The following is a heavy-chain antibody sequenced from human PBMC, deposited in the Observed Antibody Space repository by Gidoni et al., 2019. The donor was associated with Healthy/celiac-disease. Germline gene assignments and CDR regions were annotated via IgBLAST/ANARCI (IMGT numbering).Heavy chain of an antibody. J-gene: IGHJ4*02. CDR3: ARGGYCSGGSCYRKQYYFDY. V-gene: IGHV4-34*01. D-gene: IGHD2-15*01. Sequence: QVQLQQWGAGLLKPSETLSLTCAVYGGSFSGYSWSWIRQPPGKGLEWIGEINHSGSTNYNPSLKSRVTISVDTSKNQFSLKLSSVTAADTAVYYCARGGYCSGGSCYRKQYYFDYWGQGTLVTVSS. CDR2: INHSGST. CDR1: GGSFSGYS.